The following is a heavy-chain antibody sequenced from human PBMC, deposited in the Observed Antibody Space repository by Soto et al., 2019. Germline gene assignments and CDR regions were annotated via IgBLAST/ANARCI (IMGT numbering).Heavy chain of an antibody. J-gene: IGHJ4*02. Sequence: PGGSLRLSCAASGFTVSSNYMSWVRQAPGKGLEWVSVIYSGGSTYYADSVKGRFTISRDNSKNTLYLQMNSLRAEDTVVYYCARARHYDFWSGYSKSLAFDYWGQGTLVTVSS. CDR1: GFTVSSNY. CDR2: IYSGGST. V-gene: IGHV3-53*01. D-gene: IGHD3-3*01. CDR3: ARARHYDFWSGYSKSLAFDY.